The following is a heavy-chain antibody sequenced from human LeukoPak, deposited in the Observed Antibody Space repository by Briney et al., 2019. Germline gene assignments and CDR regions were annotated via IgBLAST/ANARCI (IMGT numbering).Heavy chain of an antibody. CDR2: VTSYNGDT. CDR3: ARDQVPLVGIVAVVAATALDY. J-gene: IGHJ4*02. Sequence: ASVRVSCKASGYTFNNYGISWVRQAPGQGLEWMGWVTSYNGDTNYAQKFQGRVTMTRNTSISTAYMELRSLRSDDTAVYYCARDQVPLVGIVAVVAATALDYWGQGTLVTVSS. CDR1: GYTFNNYG. D-gene: IGHD2-15*01. V-gene: IGHV1-18*01.